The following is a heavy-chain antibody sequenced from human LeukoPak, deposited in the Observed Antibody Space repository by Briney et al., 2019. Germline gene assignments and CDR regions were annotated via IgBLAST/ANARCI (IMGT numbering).Heavy chain of an antibody. Sequence: SVKVSCKASGFTFTSSAVQWVRQARGQRLEWIGWIVVGSGNTNYAQKFQERVTITRDMSTSTAYMELSSLRSEDTAAYYCAADGIYDYVWGSYRADYYYGMDVWGKGTTVTVSS. CDR1: GFTFTSSA. CDR3: AADGIYDYVWGSYRADYYYGMDV. CDR2: IVVGSGNT. V-gene: IGHV1-58*01. J-gene: IGHJ6*04. D-gene: IGHD3-16*02.